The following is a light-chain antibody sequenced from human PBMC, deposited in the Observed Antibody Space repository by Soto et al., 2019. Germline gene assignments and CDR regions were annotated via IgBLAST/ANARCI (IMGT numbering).Light chain of an antibody. CDR2: SND. V-gene: IGLV1-47*02. J-gene: IGLJ2*01. CDR3: VTWDDSLSAVV. Sequence: QSVVTQPPSVSGTPGQRVTISCSGSSTNIESNYVFWHQQRPGTAPKLLIYSNDQRPSGVPDRFSASKSGTSASLAISGLRSEDEADYFCVTWDDSLSAVVFGGGTQLTVL. CDR1: STNIESNY.